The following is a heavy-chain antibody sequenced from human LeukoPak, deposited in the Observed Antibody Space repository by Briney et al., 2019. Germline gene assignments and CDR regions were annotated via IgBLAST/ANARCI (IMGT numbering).Heavy chain of an antibody. CDR1: GFTVSSNY. J-gene: IGHJ4*02. CDR2: IYSGADT. V-gene: IGHV3-53*01. D-gene: IGHD6-13*01. Sequence: GGSLRLSCAASGFTVSSNYMSWVRQAPGKGLEWVSLIYSGADTYYADSVKGRFTIPRDNSKNTLYLQMNSLRAEDTAVYYCARLGMIQAYSTEDYWGQGTLVTVSS. CDR3: ARLGMIQAYSTEDY.